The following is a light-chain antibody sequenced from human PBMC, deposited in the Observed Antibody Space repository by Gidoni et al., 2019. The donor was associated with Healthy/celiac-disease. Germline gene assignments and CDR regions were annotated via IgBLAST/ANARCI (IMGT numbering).Light chain of an antibody. J-gene: IGKJ4*01. Sequence: EIVLTQYPATLSLSPGERATLSCRASQSVSSYLAGYQQKPGQAPRLLIYDASNKATGIPARFSGSGSGTDFTLTISSLEPEDFAVYYCQQRSNWPLTFGGGTKVEIK. V-gene: IGKV3-11*01. CDR3: QQRSNWPLT. CDR1: QSVSSY. CDR2: DAS.